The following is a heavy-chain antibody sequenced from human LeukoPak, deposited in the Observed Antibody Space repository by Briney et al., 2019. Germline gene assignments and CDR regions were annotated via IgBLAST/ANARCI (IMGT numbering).Heavy chain of an antibody. CDR2: IYYSGVT. Sequence: SETLSLTCTVSGGSISSYYWSWIRQHPGKGLEWIGYIYYSGVTYYNPSLKSRVTISVDTSTNQLSLKLSSVTAADSAVYYCAREGAYCGGDCYLDYWGQGTLVTVSS. CDR3: AREGAYCGGDCYLDY. D-gene: IGHD2-21*02. V-gene: IGHV4-59*06. CDR1: GGSISSYY. J-gene: IGHJ4*02.